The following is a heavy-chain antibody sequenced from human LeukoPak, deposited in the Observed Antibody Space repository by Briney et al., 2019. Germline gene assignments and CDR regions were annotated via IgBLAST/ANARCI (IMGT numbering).Heavy chain of an antibody. Sequence: GGSLRLSCAASGFTFSSYAMSWVRQAPGKGLEWVSAISGSGGSTYYADSVKGRFTISGDNSKNTLYLQMNSLRAEDTAVYYCAKDMFRNIVVVPADVAFDYWGQGTLVTVSS. CDR1: GFTFSSYA. J-gene: IGHJ4*02. V-gene: IGHV3-23*01. CDR3: AKDMFRNIVVVPADVAFDY. D-gene: IGHD2-2*01. CDR2: ISGSGGST.